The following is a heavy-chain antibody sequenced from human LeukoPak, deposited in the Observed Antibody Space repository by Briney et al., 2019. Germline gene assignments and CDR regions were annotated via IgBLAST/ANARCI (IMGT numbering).Heavy chain of an antibody. D-gene: IGHD2-2*01. V-gene: IGHV3-48*03. CDR2: ISSSGSTI. Sequence: GGSLRLSCAASGFTFSNYEMNWVRQAPGKGLEWVSYISSSGSTIYYADSVKGRFTISRDNPKNLLYLQMSSLRAEDTAVYYCARDAEYQLLYDAFDMWGQGTMVTVSS. J-gene: IGHJ3*02. CDR3: ARDAEYQLLYDAFDM. CDR1: GFTFSNYE.